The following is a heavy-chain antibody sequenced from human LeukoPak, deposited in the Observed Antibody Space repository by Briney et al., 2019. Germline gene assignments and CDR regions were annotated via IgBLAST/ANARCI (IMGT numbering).Heavy chain of an antibody. V-gene: IGHV4-59*01. CDR3: ARGLRSSWYEGYFDY. CDR2: IYYSGST. CDR1: GGSISSYY. D-gene: IGHD6-13*01. Sequence: PSETLSLTCTVSGGSISSYYWSWIRQPPGKGLEWIGYIYYSGSTNYNPSLKSRVTISVDTSKNQFSLKLSSVTAADTAVYYCARGLRSSWYEGYFDYWGQGTLVTVSS. J-gene: IGHJ4*02.